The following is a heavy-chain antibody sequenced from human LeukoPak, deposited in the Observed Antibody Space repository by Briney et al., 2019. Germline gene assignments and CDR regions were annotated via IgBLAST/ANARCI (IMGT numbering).Heavy chain of an antibody. V-gene: IGHV3-30*04. CDR2: ISYDGSNK. Sequence: GRSLRLSCAASGFTFSSYAMHWVRQAPGKGLEWVAVISYDGSNKYYADSVKGRFTISRDISKNTLYLQLNSLRAEDTAVYHCAKGAGGYYYYMDVWGKGTTVTVSS. CDR1: GFTFSSYA. J-gene: IGHJ6*03. CDR3: AKGAGGYYYYMDV. D-gene: IGHD2-8*02.